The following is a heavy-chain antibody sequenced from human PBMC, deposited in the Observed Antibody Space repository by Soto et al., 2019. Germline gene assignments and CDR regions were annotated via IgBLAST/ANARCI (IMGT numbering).Heavy chain of an antibody. J-gene: IGHJ3*02. CDR3: ARPRSGYEDAFDI. V-gene: IGHV3-53*02. D-gene: IGHD3-22*01. Sequence: EVQLVEIGGGLIQPGGSLRLSCVASGFTVSSNYMSWVRQAPGKGLEWVSVIYSGGGTYYADSVKGRFTISRDPSKNTLFLQMNSLRAEDTAVYYCARPRSGYEDAFDIWGQGTMVSVSS. CDR1: GFTVSSNY. CDR2: IYSGGGT.